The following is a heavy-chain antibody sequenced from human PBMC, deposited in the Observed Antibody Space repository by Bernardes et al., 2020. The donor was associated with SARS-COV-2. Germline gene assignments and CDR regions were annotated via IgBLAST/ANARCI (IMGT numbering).Heavy chain of an antibody. CDR1: GYSFIGYY. CDR3: ARLPWGHSSLDY. Sequence: ASVKVSCKASGYSFIGYYIHWVRQAPGQGLEWMGWINPNSDVTNYAQKFQGRVTMTRDTSISTAYMELSSLRAEDTAVYYCARLPWGHSSLDYWGQGTLVTVSS. J-gene: IGHJ4*02. V-gene: IGHV1-2*02. CDR2: INPNSDVT. D-gene: IGHD3-22*01.